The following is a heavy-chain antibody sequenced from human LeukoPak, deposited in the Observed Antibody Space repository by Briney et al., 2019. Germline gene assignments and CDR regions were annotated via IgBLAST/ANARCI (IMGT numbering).Heavy chain of an antibody. CDR2: IIPIFGTA. CDR1: GYTFTSYG. J-gene: IGHJ4*02. Sequence: GASVKVSCKASGYTFTSYGISWVRQAPGQGLEWMGGIIPIFGTANYAQKFQGRVTITADESTSTAYMELSSLRSEDTAVYYCARADLGRYYFDYWGQGTLVTVSS. CDR3: ARADLGRYYFDY. V-gene: IGHV1-69*13.